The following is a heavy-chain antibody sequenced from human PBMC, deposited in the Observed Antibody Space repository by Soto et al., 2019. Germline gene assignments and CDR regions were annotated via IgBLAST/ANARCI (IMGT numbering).Heavy chain of an antibody. J-gene: IGHJ4*02. D-gene: IGHD2-15*01. V-gene: IGHV4-34*01. CDR3: ARGTRGPVRRGYFDY. CDR1: GGSFSGYY. CDR2: INHSGST. Sequence: QVQLQQWGAGLLKPSETLSLTCAVYGGSFSGYYWSWIRQPPGKGLEWIGEINHSGSTNYNPSLKSRVTISVDTSKNQFSLKLSSVTAADTAVYYCARGTRGPVRRGYFDYWGQGTLVTVSS.